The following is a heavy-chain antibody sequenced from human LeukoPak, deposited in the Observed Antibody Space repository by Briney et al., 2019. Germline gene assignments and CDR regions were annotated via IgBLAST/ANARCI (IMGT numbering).Heavy chain of an antibody. D-gene: IGHD3-22*01. V-gene: IGHV4-39*01. J-gene: IGHJ4*02. CDR3: ARTRSSGYLTFDY. Sequence: SETLSLTCTVSGGSIRSSYYYWGWIRQPPGKGLEWIGSIYDSGSTYYNPSLKSRVTISVDKSKNQFSLKLNSVTAADTAVYYCARTRSSGYLTFDYWGQGILVTVSS. CDR1: GGSIRSSYYY. CDR2: IYDSGST.